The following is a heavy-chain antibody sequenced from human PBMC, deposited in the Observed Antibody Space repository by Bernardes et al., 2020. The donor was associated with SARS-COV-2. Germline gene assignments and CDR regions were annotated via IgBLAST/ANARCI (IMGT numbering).Heavy chain of an antibody. D-gene: IGHD2-8*01. V-gene: IGHV3-23*01. Sequence: GGSLRLSCAASGFTFSSYAMSWVRQAPGKGLAWVSAIRGNGDTTYYADPVKGRFTISRDNSENTLYLQMNSLRVEDTAVYYCAKEWDTVPGNAFDIWGHGTLVTVSS. CDR3: AKEWDTVPGNAFDI. CDR2: IRGNGDTT. CDR1: GFTFSSYA. J-gene: IGHJ3*02.